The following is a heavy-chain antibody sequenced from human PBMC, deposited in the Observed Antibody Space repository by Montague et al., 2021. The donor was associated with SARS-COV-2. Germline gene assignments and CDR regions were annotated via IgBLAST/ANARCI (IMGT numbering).Heavy chain of an antibody. Sequence: CAISGDSVSSNIATWNWIRQSPSRGLEWLGRTYYRSKWYNDYAESVNSRITIDPDTSKHQFSLHLNSVNPEHTAVYYCARIPVGSKYYFDFWGQGTLVTVSS. V-gene: IGHV6-1*01. CDR3: ARIPVGSKYYFDF. CDR1: GDSVSSNIAT. D-gene: IGHD2-2*01. J-gene: IGHJ4*02. CDR2: TYYRSKWYN.